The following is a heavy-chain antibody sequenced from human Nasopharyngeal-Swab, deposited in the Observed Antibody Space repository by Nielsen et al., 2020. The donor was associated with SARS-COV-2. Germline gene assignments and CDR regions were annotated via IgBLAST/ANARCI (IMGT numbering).Heavy chain of an antibody. J-gene: IGHJ4*02. Sequence: GESLKISCTVSGFTFSKYWMHWVRQAPGKGLEWVAFIAHDASNEYYGDSVKGRFSISRDSSKNTLYLQMDRLRGEDTAVYYCARDAPAHYGAFYWGRGTLVTVSS. CDR3: ARDAPAHYGAFY. CDR2: IAHDASNE. CDR1: GFTFSKYW. D-gene: IGHD4-17*01. V-gene: IGHV3-30*03.